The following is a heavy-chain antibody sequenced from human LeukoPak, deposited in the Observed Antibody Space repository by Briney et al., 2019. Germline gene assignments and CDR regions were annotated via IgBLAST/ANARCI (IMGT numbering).Heavy chain of an antibody. CDR2: IYYSGST. CDR3: ARQAYSSGWRLDH. D-gene: IGHD6-19*01. CDR1: GGSISSYY. Sequence: SETLSLTCTVSGGSISSYYWRWIRQPPGKGLEWIGYIYYSGSTNYNPSLKSRVTISVDTSKNQFSLKLSSVTAADTAVYYCARQAYSSGWRLDHWGQGTLVTVSS. V-gene: IGHV4-59*08. J-gene: IGHJ4*02.